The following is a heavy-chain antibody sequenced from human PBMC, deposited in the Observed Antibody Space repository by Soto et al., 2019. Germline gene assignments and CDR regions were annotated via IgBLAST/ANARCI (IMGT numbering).Heavy chain of an antibody. D-gene: IGHD2-2*01. CDR3: AKLVCSTSCPPLDY. Sequence: PGGSLRLSCAASGFTFSSYAMSWVRQARGKGLEWVSAISGSGGSTYYADSVKGRFTISRDNSKNTLYLQMNSLRAEDTAVYYCAKLVCSTSCPPLDYWGQGTLVTVSS. CDR1: GFTFSSYA. V-gene: IGHV3-23*01. CDR2: ISGSGGST. J-gene: IGHJ4*02.